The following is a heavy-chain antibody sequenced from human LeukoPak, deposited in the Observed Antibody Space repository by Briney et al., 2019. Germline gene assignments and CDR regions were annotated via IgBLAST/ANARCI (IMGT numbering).Heavy chain of an antibody. CDR2: IIPIFGTA. CDR3: ASIAVAGYKWFDP. D-gene: IGHD6-19*01. Sequence: ASVKVSCKASGGTFSSYAISWVRQAPGQGLEWMGGIIPIFGTANYAQKFQGRVTITADESTSTAYMELSSLRSEDTAVYYCASIAVAGYKWFDPWGQGTLVTVSS. J-gene: IGHJ5*02. CDR1: GGTFSSYA. V-gene: IGHV1-69*13.